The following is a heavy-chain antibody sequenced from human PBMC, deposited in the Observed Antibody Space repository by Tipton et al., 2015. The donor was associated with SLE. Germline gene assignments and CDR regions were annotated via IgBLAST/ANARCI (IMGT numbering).Heavy chain of an antibody. V-gene: IGHV3-7*04. CDR1: EFTFSRYW. J-gene: IGHJ4*02. D-gene: IGHD5-24*01. CDR3: ARGDANSGDY. Sequence: SLRLSCAASEFTFSRYWMSWVRQAPGKGLEWVANINQDGSEKNYVDSVRGRFTISRDNANNSLYLQMNSLRDEDTAVYYCARGDANSGDYWGQGTPATVSS. CDR2: INQDGSEK.